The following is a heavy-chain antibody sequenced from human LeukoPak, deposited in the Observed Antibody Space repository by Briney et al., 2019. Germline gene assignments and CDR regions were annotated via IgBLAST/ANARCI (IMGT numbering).Heavy chain of an antibody. CDR1: GFTFSSYW. Sequence: GGSLRLSCAASGFTFSSYWMHWVRQAPGKGPVWVSHIINDGSRTSYADSVKGRFTISRDNAKNTVYLQMNSLRAEDTAVYYCARSDGGFDYWGQGTLVTVSA. V-gene: IGHV3-74*01. J-gene: IGHJ4*02. CDR2: IINDGSRT. D-gene: IGHD5-24*01. CDR3: ARSDGGFDY.